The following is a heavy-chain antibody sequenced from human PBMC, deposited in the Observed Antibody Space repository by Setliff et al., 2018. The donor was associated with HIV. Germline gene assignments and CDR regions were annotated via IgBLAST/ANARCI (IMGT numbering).Heavy chain of an antibody. D-gene: IGHD3-10*01. Sequence: GESLKISCAASGLTFSTHSMNWVRQAPGKGLEWVSYISGSSSPIYYADSVKGRFTISRDNAKNSLYLQMNSLTAEDTAVYYCASETGASTAWFGYWGQGTLVTVSS. CDR2: ISGSSSPI. V-gene: IGHV3-48*04. J-gene: IGHJ5*01. CDR3: ASETGASTAWFGY. CDR1: GLTFSTHS.